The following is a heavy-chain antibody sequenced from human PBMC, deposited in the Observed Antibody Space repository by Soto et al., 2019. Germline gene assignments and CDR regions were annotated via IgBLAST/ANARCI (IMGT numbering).Heavy chain of an antibody. D-gene: IGHD1-26*01. V-gene: IGHV3-33*01. CDR1: GFTFSSYG. CDR2: IWYDGSNK. J-gene: IGHJ4*02. CDR3: ARDGSYYYFDY. Sequence: PGGSLILSCAASGFTFSSYGMHWVRQAPGKGLEWVAVIWYDGSNKYYADSVKGRFTISRDNSKNTLYLQMNSLRAEDTAVYYCARDGSYYYFDYWGQGTLVTVSS.